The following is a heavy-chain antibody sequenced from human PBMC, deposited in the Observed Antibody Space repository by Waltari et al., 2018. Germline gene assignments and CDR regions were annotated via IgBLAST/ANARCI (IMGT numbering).Heavy chain of an antibody. Sequence: EVQLVESGGGLVQPGGSLRLSCAASGFTFSSYEMNWVRQAPGKGLEWVSYISSSGSTIYYADSVKGRFTISRDNAKNSLYLQMNSLRAEDTAVYYRARDILTGYKEDYYYGMDVWGQGTTVTVSS. CDR3: ARDILTGYKEDYYYGMDV. CDR1: GFTFSSYE. CDR2: ISSSGSTI. V-gene: IGHV3-48*03. D-gene: IGHD3-9*01. J-gene: IGHJ6*02.